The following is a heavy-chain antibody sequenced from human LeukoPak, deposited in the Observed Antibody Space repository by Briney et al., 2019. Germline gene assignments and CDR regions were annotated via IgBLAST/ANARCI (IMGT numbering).Heavy chain of an antibody. Sequence: KPGGSLTLSCAASGFTFSSYSMNWVRQAPGKGLEWVSSISSGSSYIYYADSVKGRFTISRDNANNSLYLQMNSLRAEDTAVYYCARASDSSGYYSYFDHWGQGTLVTVSS. D-gene: IGHD3-22*01. V-gene: IGHV3-21*01. CDR1: GFTFSSYS. CDR3: ARASDSSGYYSYFDH. CDR2: ISSGSSYI. J-gene: IGHJ1*01.